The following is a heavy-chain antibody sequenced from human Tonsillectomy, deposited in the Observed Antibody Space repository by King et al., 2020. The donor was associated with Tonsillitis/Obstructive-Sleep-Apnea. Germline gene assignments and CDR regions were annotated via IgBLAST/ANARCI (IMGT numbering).Heavy chain of an antibody. Sequence: VQLVESGGGLVQPGGSLRLSCAASEFTFSRYWMHWVRQAPGKGLVWVSRINNDATSTNYADSVKGRFTISRDNAKNTLYLQMNSLRAEDTAVYYCARGALGISPHFDCWGQGTLVTVSS. CDR2: INNDATST. CDR1: EFTFSRYW. J-gene: IGHJ4*02. CDR3: ARGALGISPHFDC. D-gene: IGHD7-27*01. V-gene: IGHV3-74*01.